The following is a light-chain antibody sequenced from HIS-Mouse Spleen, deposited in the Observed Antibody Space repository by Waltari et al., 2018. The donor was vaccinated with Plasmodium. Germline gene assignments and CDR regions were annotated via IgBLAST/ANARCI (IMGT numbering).Light chain of an antibody. J-gene: IGLJ3*02. V-gene: IGLV3-10*01. Sequence: SYELTQPPSVSVSPGQTARITCSGEAFPKKSAYWYQQKSGQAPVLVIYEDSKRPSGIPERFSGSSSGTMATLTISGAQVEDEADYYCYSTDSSGNHRVFGGGTKLTVL. CDR1: AFPKKS. CDR3: YSTDSSGNHRV. CDR2: EDS.